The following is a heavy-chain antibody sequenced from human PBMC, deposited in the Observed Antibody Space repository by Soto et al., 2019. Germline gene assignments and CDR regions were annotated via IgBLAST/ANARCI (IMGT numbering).Heavy chain of an antibody. D-gene: IGHD3-10*01. CDR3: ASPAVLWFGEFPAGMDV. Sequence: SVKVSCKASGGTFSSYAISWVRQAPGQGLEWMGGIIPIFGTANYAQKFQGRVTITADESTSTAYMELSSLRSEDTVVYYCASPAVLWFGEFPAGMDVWGQGTTVSSP. V-gene: IGHV1-69*13. J-gene: IGHJ6*02. CDR2: IIPIFGTA. CDR1: GGTFSSYA.